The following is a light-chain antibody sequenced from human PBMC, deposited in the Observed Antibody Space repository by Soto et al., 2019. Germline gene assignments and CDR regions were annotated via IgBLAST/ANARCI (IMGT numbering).Light chain of an antibody. CDR3: QQLRMYPST. J-gene: IGKJ4*01. V-gene: IGKV1-9*01. CDR1: QDIAIY. Sequence: IQLTQSPSSLSASVGDRVTITCRAIQDIAIYLAWYQQKPGEAPKLLIYAASTLYGGVPSRFSGRGSGTDFALTITSLQAEDFATYYCQQLRMYPSTFGGGTKVEIK. CDR2: AAS.